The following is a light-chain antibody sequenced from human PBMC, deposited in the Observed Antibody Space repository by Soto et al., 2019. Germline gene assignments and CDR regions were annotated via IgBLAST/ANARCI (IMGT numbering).Light chain of an antibody. V-gene: IGKV3-11*01. CDR1: QNVANY. CDR2: ESS. J-gene: IGKJ1*01. Sequence: EVVFTQSPATLSLSPGERATLSCRASQNVANYLDWYGQKPGQAPRLLIYESSNRDTGIAARFSGSGAGTDCTLTISSLEPEDVAVDYCQQRSNWPQTFGQGTKVDIK. CDR3: QQRSNWPQT.